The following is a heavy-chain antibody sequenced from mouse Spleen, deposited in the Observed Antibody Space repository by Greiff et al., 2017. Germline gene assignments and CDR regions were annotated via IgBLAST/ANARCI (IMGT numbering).Heavy chain of an antibody. Sequence: EVKVVESGGGLVKPGGSLKLSCAASGFTFSDYYMYWVRQTPEKRLEWVATISDGGSYTYYPDSVKGRFTISRDNAKNNLYLQMSSLKSEDTAMYYCARDSYGSSTLGYWGQGTTLTVSS. CDR2: ISDGGSYT. J-gene: IGHJ2*01. V-gene: IGHV5-4*02. D-gene: IGHD1-1*01. CDR3: ARDSYGSSTLGY. CDR1: GFTFSDYY.